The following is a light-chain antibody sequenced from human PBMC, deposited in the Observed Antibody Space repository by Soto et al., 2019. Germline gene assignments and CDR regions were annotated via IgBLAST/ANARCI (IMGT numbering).Light chain of an antibody. CDR3: QQNYRATPWT. Sequence: DLKMTQSPSSLSASVGDRITITCRASQSISRYLNWYKHKPGKAPKLLINAASSLERGVPSRFSGGGSGTDFTLNISSLQPDDFATYYCQQNYRATPWTFGQGTKVDIK. CDR1: QSISRY. CDR2: AAS. V-gene: IGKV1-39*01. J-gene: IGKJ1*01.